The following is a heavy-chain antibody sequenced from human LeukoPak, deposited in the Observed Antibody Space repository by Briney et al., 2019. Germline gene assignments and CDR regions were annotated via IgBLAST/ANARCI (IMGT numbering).Heavy chain of an antibody. CDR3: ARQGGGEDY. CDR1: GGSISSYY. V-gene: IGHV4-59*08. J-gene: IGHJ4*02. Sequence: PSETLSLTRTVSGGSISSYYWSWIRQPPGKGLEWIGYIYYSGSTNYNPSLKSRVTISVDTSKNQFSLKLSSVTAADTAVYYCARQGGGEDYWGQGTLVTVSS. D-gene: IGHD2-21*01. CDR2: IYYSGST.